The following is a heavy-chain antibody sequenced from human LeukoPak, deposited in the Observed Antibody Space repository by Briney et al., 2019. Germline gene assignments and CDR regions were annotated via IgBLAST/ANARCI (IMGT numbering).Heavy chain of an antibody. CDR2: VSGNNGNA. CDR1: GYTFSKSG. J-gene: IGHJ3*01. CDR3: ARDDGSGSYYSAGLDL. Sequence: ASVKVSCKASGYTFSKSGISWVRQAPGQGLEWMGWVSGNNGNAHYAQKGQGRVTLSTDTSTSTAYMEVTSLRSDDTAVYYCARDDGSGSYYSAGLDLWGQGTMVTVSS. D-gene: IGHD3-10*01. V-gene: IGHV1-18*01.